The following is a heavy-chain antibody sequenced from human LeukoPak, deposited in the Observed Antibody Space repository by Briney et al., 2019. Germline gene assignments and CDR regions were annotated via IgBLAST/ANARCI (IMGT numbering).Heavy chain of an antibody. CDR1: GGSISSSSYY. CDR3: ARDPTGRYFA. CDR2: IYYSGNT. D-gene: IGHD3-9*01. V-gene: IGHV4-39*07. Sequence: ASGTLSLTCTVSGGSISSSSYYWGWIRQPPGKGLEWIGSIYYSGNTYYNPSLKSRVTISVDTSKNQFSLKLSSVTAADTAVYYCARDPTGRYFALGQGTLVTVSS. J-gene: IGHJ5*02.